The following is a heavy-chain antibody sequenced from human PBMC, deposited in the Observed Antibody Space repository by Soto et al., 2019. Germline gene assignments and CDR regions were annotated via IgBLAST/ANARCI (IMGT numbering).Heavy chain of an antibody. J-gene: IGHJ4*02. V-gene: IGHV3-20*04. D-gene: IGHD4-17*01. CDR3: ARERFKTTVTTLFDY. CDR2: INWNGGST. Sequence: GGSLRLSCAASGFTFDDYGMSWVRQAPGKGLEWVSGINWNGGSTGYADSVKGRFTISRDNAKNSLYLQMNSLRAEDTALYYCARERFKTTVTTLFDYWGQGTLVTVSS. CDR1: GFTFDDYG.